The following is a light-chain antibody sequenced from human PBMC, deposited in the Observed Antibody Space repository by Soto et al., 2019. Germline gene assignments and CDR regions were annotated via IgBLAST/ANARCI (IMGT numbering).Light chain of an antibody. CDR3: QQYGSSPPRT. CDR2: GAS. J-gene: IGKJ1*01. CDR1: QSVSNDF. Sequence: EIVLTQSPGTLSLSPGERGTLSCRASQSVSNDFLAWYQQKPGQAPRLLIYGASTRATDVPDRFSGSGSGADFTLSISRLEPEDFAVYYCQQYGSSPPRTVGQGTKVDIK. V-gene: IGKV3-20*01.